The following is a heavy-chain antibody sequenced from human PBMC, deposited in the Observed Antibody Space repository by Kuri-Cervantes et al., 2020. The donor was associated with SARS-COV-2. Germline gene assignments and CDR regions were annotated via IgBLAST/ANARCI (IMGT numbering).Heavy chain of an antibody. V-gene: IGHV1-18*01. D-gene: IGHD3-3*01. Sequence: ASVKVSCKASGYTFTSYGISWVRQAPGQGLEWMGWISAYNGNTNYAQKLQGRVTMTTVTSTSTAYMELRSLRSDDTAVYYCVRDSFWSGYMAFDIWGQGTMVTVSS. CDR3: VRDSFWSGYMAFDI. CDR1: GYTFTSYG. J-gene: IGHJ3*02. CDR2: ISAYNGNT.